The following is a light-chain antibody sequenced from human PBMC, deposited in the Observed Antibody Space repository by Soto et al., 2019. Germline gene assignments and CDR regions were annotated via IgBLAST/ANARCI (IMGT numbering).Light chain of an antibody. Sequence: DIQMTQSPSTLSASLGDRVTITCRASQSVSNWLAWYQQKPGKAPKLLIYDASNLESGVPSRFSGSGSGTEFILTISSLQPNDFASYYCKEYSTYSHTFAQGTKGEIK. CDR2: DAS. V-gene: IGKV1-5*01. J-gene: IGKJ1*01. CDR3: KEYSTYSHT. CDR1: QSVSNW.